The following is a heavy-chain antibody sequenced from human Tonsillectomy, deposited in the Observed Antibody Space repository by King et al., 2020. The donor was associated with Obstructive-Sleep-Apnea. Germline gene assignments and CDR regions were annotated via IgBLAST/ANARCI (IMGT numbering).Heavy chain of an antibody. CDR2: IYFSGST. J-gene: IGHJ3*02. Sequence: QLQESGPGLVKPSETLSLTCTVSGGSISSYFWRWIRQPPGKGLEWIGYIYFSGSTNYNPSLMRRVTISVDTSKNKFSLTLSSVTAADTAVYYCARVVGGGNCSGDCYWEVDAFDIWGQGTMVTVSS. V-gene: IGHV4-59*01. D-gene: IGHD2-21*02. CDR3: ARVVGGGNCSGDCYWEVDAFDI. CDR1: GGSISSYF.